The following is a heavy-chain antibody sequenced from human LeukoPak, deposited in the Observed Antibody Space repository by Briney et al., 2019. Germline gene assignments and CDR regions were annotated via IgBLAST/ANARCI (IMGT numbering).Heavy chain of an antibody. J-gene: IGHJ4*02. CDR2: IYTSGST. D-gene: IGHD3-22*01. Sequence: SETLSLTCTVSGDSFSSTGYYWSWIRQPAGKGLEWIGRIYTSGSTNYNPSLKSRVTMSVDTSKNQFSLKLSSVTAADTAVYYCARTTYYYDSSGYYLYYFDYWGQGTLVTVSS. V-gene: IGHV4-61*02. CDR3: ARTTYYYDSSGYYLYYFDY. CDR1: GDSFSSTGYY.